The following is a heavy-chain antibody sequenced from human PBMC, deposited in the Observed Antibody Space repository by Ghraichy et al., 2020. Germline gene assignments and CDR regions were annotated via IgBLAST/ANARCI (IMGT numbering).Heavy chain of an antibody. D-gene: IGHD6-13*01. J-gene: IGHJ4*02. V-gene: IGHV3-23*01. CDR2: ISGRGDTT. CDR3: AKDRSWYCSSWCSDS. Sequence: GESLNISCAASGFPFSSYAMSWVRQAPGKGLEWVSVISGRGDTTYYAGSVKGRFTISRDNSKNILYIQMNSLRAEDTAVYYCAKDRSWYCSSWCSDSWGQGTLVTVSS. CDR1: GFPFSSYA.